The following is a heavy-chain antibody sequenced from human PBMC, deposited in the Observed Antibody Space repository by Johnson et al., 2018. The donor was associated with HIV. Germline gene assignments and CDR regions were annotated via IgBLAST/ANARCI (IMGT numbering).Heavy chain of an antibody. V-gene: IGHV3-33*06. Sequence: QALLVESGGGVVQPGGSLRLSCAASGFTFSTYGMHWVRQAPGKGLEWVAVIWYDGSNKYYADSVKGRFTISRDNSKNTLYLQMNSLRAEDTAVYYCAKPPFYAFDIWGQGTMVTVSS. CDR3: AKPPFYAFDI. CDR2: IWYDGSNK. J-gene: IGHJ3*02. CDR1: GFTFSTYG.